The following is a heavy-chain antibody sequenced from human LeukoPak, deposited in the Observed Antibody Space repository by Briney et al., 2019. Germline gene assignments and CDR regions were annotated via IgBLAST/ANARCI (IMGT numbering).Heavy chain of an antibody. CDR1: GFTFRNYA. Sequence: PGGSLRLSCAASGFTFRNYAMYWVRQAPGKGLEWVALISGSGADTDSADSVKGRFTISRDNSKNTLYLQLNSLRADDTAVYYCAKEDHQHEDGLSGLHEFYIDRWGQGTPGTLS. CDR2: ISGSGADT. D-gene: IGHD5-24*01. J-gene: IGHJ5*02. CDR3: AKEDHQHEDGLSGLHEFYIDR. V-gene: IGHV3-23*01.